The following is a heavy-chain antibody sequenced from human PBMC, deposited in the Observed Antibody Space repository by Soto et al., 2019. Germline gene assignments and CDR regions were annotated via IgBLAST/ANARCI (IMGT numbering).Heavy chain of an antibody. J-gene: IGHJ6*02. Sequence: PGESLKISCKGSGYSFTSYWISWVRQMPGKGLEWMGRIDPSDSYTNYSPSFQGHVTISADKSISTAYLQWSSLKASDTAMYYCARRGVVVPAAMPGGYYYYGMDVWGQGTTVTV. CDR3: ARRGVVVPAAMPGGYYYYGMDV. CDR1: GYSFTSYW. D-gene: IGHD2-2*01. V-gene: IGHV5-10-1*01. CDR2: IDPSDSYT.